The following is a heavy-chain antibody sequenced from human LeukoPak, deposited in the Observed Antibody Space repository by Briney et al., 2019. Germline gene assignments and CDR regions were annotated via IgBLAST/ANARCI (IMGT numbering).Heavy chain of an antibody. CDR3: ARDTRLRAVAGLFDY. CDR2: ISGSGGST. J-gene: IGHJ4*02. V-gene: IGHV3-23*01. D-gene: IGHD6-19*01. Sequence: GGSLRLSCAASGFTFSSYAMSWVRQAPGKGLEWVSTISGSGGSTYYADSVKGRFTISRDNSKNTLYLQMNSLRAEDTAVYYCARDTRLRAVAGLFDYWGQGTLVTVSS. CDR1: GFTFSSYA.